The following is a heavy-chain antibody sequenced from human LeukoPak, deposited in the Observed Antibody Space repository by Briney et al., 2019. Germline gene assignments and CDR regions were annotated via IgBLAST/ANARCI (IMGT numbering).Heavy chain of an antibody. J-gene: IGHJ4*02. D-gene: IGHD3-22*01. V-gene: IGHV3-7*01. CDR1: GFTLSNYW. Sequence: GGSLRLSCEVSGFTLSNYWMSWVRQAPGKGLEWVANIKQDGSEKNYVDSVKGRFTISRDNAKNSLYLQMRSLRADDTAVYYCARVHDSSGYRSVEYWGQGTLVTVSS. CDR2: IKQDGSEK. CDR3: ARVHDSSGYRSVEY.